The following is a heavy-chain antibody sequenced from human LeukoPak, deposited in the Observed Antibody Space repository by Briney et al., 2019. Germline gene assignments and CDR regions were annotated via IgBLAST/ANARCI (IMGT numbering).Heavy chain of an antibody. CDR1: GYTFITYY. V-gene: IGHV1-46*01. Sequence: ASVKVSCKASGYTFITYYVHWVRQAPGQGLEWMGIINPSGGSTTYAQKFQGRVTMTRDTSTSTVYMELSSLRSDDTAVYYYARGYDILFDPWGQGTLVTVSS. CDR3: ARGYDILFDP. J-gene: IGHJ5*02. CDR2: INPSGGST. D-gene: IGHD3-9*01.